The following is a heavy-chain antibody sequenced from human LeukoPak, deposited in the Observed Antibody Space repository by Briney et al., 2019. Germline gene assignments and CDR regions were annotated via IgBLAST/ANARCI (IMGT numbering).Heavy chain of an antibody. D-gene: IGHD5-12*01. CDR1: GGSISSSSYY. CDR2: IYYSGST. Sequence: PSETLSLTCTVSGGSISSSSYYWGWIRQPPGKGLEWIGSIYYSGSTYYNPSLKSRATISVDTSKNQFSLKLSTVTAADTAVYYCARVVPMSGYDSSWFDPWGQGTLVTVSS. V-gene: IGHV4-39*01. J-gene: IGHJ5*02. CDR3: ARVVPMSGYDSSWFDP.